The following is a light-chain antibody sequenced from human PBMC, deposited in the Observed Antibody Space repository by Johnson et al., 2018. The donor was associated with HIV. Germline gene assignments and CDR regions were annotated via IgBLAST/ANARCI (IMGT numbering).Light chain of an antibody. V-gene: IGLV1-51*02. CDR3: GTWDSSLGYV. CDR2: ENN. CDR1: SSNIGNNY. Sequence: VLTQPPSVSAAPGQKVTISCSGSSSNIGNNYVSWYQQLPGTAPKLLIYENNKRPSGIPDRFSGSKSGTSATLGITGLQTGDEADYYCGTWDSSLGYVFGTGTKVTVL. J-gene: IGLJ1*01.